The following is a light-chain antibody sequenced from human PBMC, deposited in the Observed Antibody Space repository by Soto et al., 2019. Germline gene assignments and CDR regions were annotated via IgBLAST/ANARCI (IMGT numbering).Light chain of an antibody. CDR1: QSISSY. J-gene: IGKJ5*01. Sequence: EIEMTQSTSSLSASVGDRVTITCRASQSISSYLNWYQQKPGKAPKLLIYAASSLQSGVPSRFSGSGSGTDFTLTISSLQPEDFATYYCQQSYSTPQITFGQGTLLE. CDR3: QQSYSTPQIT. V-gene: IGKV1-39*01. CDR2: AAS.